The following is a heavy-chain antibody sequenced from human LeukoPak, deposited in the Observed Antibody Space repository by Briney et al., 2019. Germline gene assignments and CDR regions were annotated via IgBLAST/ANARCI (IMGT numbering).Heavy chain of an antibody. V-gene: IGHV3-30-3*01. D-gene: IGHD4-17*01. CDR1: GFTFSSYA. CDR3: ARDHDPYGDYTYFDY. Sequence: GGSLRLSYAASGFTFSSYAMSWVRQAPGKGLEWVAVISYDGSNKYYADSVKGRFTISRDNSKNTLYLQMNSLRAEDTAVYYCARDHDPYGDYTYFDYWGQGTLVTVSS. CDR2: ISYDGSNK. J-gene: IGHJ4*02.